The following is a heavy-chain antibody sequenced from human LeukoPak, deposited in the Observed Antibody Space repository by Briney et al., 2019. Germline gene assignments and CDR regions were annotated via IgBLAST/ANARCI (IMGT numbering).Heavy chain of an antibody. Sequence: GGSLRLSCAASGFTFSSYAMHWVRQAPGKGLEWVAVISYDGSNKYYADSVKGRFTISRDNAKNSLYLQMNSLRAEDTAVYYCARDTGSSAPHDAFDIWGQGTMVTVSS. CDR1: GFTFSSYA. D-gene: IGHD2-2*01. CDR3: ARDTGSSAPHDAFDI. V-gene: IGHV3-30-3*01. J-gene: IGHJ3*02. CDR2: ISYDGSNK.